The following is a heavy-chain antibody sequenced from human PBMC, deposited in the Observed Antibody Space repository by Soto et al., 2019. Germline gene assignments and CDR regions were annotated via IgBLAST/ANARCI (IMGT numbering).Heavy chain of an antibody. CDR3: ARLSGWYLFDY. CDR2: IYYSGST. Sequence: PSETLSLTCPVSGGSISSSSYYWGWIRQPPGKGLEWIGSIYYSGSTYYNPSLKSRVTISVDTSKNQFSLKLSSVTAADTAVYYCARLSGWYLFDYWGQGTLVTVSS. CDR1: GGSISSSSYY. D-gene: IGHD6-19*01. V-gene: IGHV4-39*01. J-gene: IGHJ4*02.